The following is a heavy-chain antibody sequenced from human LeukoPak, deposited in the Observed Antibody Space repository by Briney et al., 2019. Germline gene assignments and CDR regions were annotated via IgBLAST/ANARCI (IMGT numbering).Heavy chain of an antibody. Sequence: SETLSLTCTVSGGSISSYHWSWIRQPPGKGLEWIGYIYYSESTNYNPSLKSRVTISVDTSKNQFSLKLSSVNAADTAVYYCARDHRDFVYWGRGTLVTVSS. J-gene: IGHJ4*02. CDR1: GGSISSYH. CDR2: IYYSEST. CDR3: ARDHRDFVY. V-gene: IGHV4-59*01.